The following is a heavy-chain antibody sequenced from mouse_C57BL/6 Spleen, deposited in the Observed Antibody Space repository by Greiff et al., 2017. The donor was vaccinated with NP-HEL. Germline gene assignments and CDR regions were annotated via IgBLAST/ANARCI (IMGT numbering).Heavy chain of an antibody. CDR3: ARFYGSSYLDY. D-gene: IGHD1-1*01. Sequence: EVQLQQSGAELVKPGASVKLSCTASGFNIKDYYMHWVKQRTEQGLEWIGRIDPEDGETKYAPKFPGKATITADTSSNTAYLQLSSLTSEDTAVYYCARFYGSSYLDYWGQGTTLTVSS. J-gene: IGHJ2*01. CDR1: GFNIKDYY. CDR2: IDPEDGET. V-gene: IGHV14-2*01.